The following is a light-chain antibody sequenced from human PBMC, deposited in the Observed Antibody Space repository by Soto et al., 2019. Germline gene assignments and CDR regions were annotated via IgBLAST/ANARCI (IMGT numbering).Light chain of an antibody. CDR1: HSVSSS. J-gene: IGKJ1*01. V-gene: IGKV3-20*01. CDR3: QQYGTTPWT. CDR2: GAS. Sequence: EIVMTQSPAALSVSPGERATLFCRASHSVSSSLAWYQQKPGQAPRLLIHGASTRATGIPDRFSGSGAGTDFTLTISRLEPEDFAVYYCQQYGTTPWTFGQGTKVDIK.